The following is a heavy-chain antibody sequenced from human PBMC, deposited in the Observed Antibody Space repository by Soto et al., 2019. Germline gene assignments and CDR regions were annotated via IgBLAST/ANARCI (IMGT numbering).Heavy chain of an antibody. CDR3: AKSRITAPYYGMDV. CDR2: ISGSGGST. CDR1: GLTFSRYW. D-gene: IGHD6-13*01. V-gene: IGHV3-23*01. Sequence: GGSLRLSCAASGLTFSRYWMHWVRQAPGKGLEWVSGISGSGGSTYYADSVKGRFTISRDNSKNTLYLQMNSLRAEDTAVYYCAKSRITAPYYGMDVWGQGTTVTVSS. J-gene: IGHJ6*02.